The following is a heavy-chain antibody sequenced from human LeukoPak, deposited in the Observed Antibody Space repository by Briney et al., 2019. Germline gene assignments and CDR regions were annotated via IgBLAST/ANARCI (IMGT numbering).Heavy chain of an antibody. CDR1: GYTFTGYY. CDR2: INPNSGGT. V-gene: IGHV1-2*02. J-gene: IGHJ4*02. D-gene: IGHD2-15*01. CDR3: ATSGAGGYCSGGSCQLPDY. Sequence: GASVKVSCKASGYTFTGYYMHRVRQAPGQGLEWMGWINPNSGGTNYAQKFQGRVTMTRDTSTSTVYMELSSLRSEDTAVYYCATSGAGGYCSGGSCQLPDYWSQGTLVTVSS.